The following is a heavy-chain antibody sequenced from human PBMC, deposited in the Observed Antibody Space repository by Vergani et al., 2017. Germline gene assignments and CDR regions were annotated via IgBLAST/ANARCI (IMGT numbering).Heavy chain of an antibody. V-gene: IGHV1-2*02. CDR1: GYTFTGYY. CDR3: ASRRGNKLELDGHDY. Sequence: QVQLVQSGAEVKKPGASVKVSCKASGYTFTGYYMHWVRQAPGQGLEWMGWINPNSGGTNYAQKFQGRVTMTMDTSISTAYMELSRLRSDDTAVYYCASRRGNKLELDGHDYWGQGTLVTVSS. CDR2: INPNSGGT. D-gene: IGHD1-7*01. J-gene: IGHJ4*02.